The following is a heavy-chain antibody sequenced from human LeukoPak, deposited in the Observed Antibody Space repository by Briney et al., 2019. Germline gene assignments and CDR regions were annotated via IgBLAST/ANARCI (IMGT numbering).Heavy chain of an antibody. D-gene: IGHD6-13*01. J-gene: IGHJ4*02. V-gene: IGHV1-69*05. CDR2: IIPIFGTA. Sequence: GSSXKVXCKASGGTFISYAISWVRQAPGQGLEWMGGIIPIFGTANYAQKFQGRVTITTDESTSTAYMELSSLRSEDTAVYYCARDRIAAAGFDYWGQGTLVTVSS. CDR1: GGTFISYA. CDR3: ARDRIAAAGFDY.